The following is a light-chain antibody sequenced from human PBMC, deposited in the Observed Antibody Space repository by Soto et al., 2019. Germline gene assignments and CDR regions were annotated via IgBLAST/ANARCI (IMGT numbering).Light chain of an antibody. CDR1: SSDIGAYNY. J-gene: IGLJ2*01. Sequence: QSVLTQPASVSGSPGQSITISCSGTSSDIGAYNYVSWYQQHPDKAPKLIIFDVTNRPSGVSGRFSGSKSANTASLTISGLQFEDEADYYCSLYTSSRSLVFGGGTKVTVL. CDR2: DVT. V-gene: IGLV2-14*03. CDR3: SLYTSSRSLV.